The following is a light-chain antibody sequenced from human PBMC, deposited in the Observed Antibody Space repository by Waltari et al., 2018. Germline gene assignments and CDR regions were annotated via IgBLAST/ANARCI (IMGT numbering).Light chain of an antibody. CDR2: MAS. J-gene: IGKJ2*01. CDR1: QSISNW. V-gene: IGKV1-5*03. CDR3: QQYNTYPFT. Sequence: DIQMTQSPSTLSASIGDRVTITCRASQSISNWLAWYPQIPGKAPKLLIYMASSLETGVPSRFRGSGSGTEFTLTISSLQPGDFATYYCQQYNTYPFTFGLGTKLESK.